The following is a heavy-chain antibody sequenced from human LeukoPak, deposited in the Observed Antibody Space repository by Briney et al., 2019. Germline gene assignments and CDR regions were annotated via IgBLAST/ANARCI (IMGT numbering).Heavy chain of an antibody. J-gene: IGHJ4*02. D-gene: IGHD3-16*01. Sequence: GGSLRPSCEASGFTFSNYAMSWVRQAPGKGLEWVSSIRASGGSTYYADSVKGRFTISRDSSKDTLSLQMNSLRAEDTAIYYCAKLTGWGDYWGQGVLVAVSS. CDR1: GFTFSNYA. V-gene: IGHV3-23*01. CDR2: IRASGGST. CDR3: AKLTGWGDY.